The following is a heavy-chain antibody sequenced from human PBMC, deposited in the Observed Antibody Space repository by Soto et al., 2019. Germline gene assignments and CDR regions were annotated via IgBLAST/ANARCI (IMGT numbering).Heavy chain of an antibody. CDR3: ARDSAYYDFWSGYRTDGMDV. Sequence: PGGSLRLSCAASGFTFSSYGMHWVRQAPGKGLEWVAVIWYDGSNKYYADSVKGRFTISRDNSKNTLYLQMNSLRAEDTAVYYCARDSAYYDFWSGYRTDGMDVWGQGTTVTVSS. CDR1: GFTFSSYG. V-gene: IGHV3-33*01. D-gene: IGHD3-3*01. J-gene: IGHJ6*02. CDR2: IWYDGSNK.